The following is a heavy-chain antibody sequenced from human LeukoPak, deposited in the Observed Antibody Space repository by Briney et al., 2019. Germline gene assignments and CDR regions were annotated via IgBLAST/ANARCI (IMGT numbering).Heavy chain of an antibody. V-gene: IGHV4-30-4*01. D-gene: IGHD4-23*01. CDR3: ARDLLNEGNHLDY. Sequence: SQTLSLTCTVSGSSISSGDYYWNWIRQPPGKGLEWIGYIYYSGSTYYNPSLKSRVTISVDTSKNQFSLKLSSVTAADTAVYYCARDLLNEGNHLDYWGQGTLVTVSS. J-gene: IGHJ4*02. CDR2: IYYSGST. CDR1: GSSISSGDYY.